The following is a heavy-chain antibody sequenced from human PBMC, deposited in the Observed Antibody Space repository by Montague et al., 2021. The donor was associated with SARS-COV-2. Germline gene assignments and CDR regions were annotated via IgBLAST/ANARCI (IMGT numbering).Heavy chain of an antibody. CDR2: INHSGST. V-gene: IGHV4-34*01. CDR3: ARGPHSLRYRYNWFDP. CDR1: GGSFSGYY. J-gene: IGHJ5*02. D-gene: IGHD3-16*02. Sequence: SETLSLTCAVYGGSFSGYYWSWIRQLPGKGLEWIGEINHSGSTNYNPSLKSRVTISVDTSKNQFSLKLSSVTAADTAVYYCARGPHSLRYRYNWFDPWGQGTLVTVSS.